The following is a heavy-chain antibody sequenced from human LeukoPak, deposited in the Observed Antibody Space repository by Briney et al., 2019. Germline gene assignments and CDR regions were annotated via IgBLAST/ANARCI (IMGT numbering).Heavy chain of an antibody. Sequence: GGSLRLSCAASGFTFDDYAMHWVRQAPGKGLEWVSGISWNSGSIGYADSVKGRFTISRDNAKNSLYLQMNSLRAEDTALYYCASILGGGFWGQGTLVTVSS. CDR1: GFTFDDYA. CDR2: ISWNSGSI. CDR3: ASILGGGF. J-gene: IGHJ4*02. D-gene: IGHD2-21*01. V-gene: IGHV3-9*01.